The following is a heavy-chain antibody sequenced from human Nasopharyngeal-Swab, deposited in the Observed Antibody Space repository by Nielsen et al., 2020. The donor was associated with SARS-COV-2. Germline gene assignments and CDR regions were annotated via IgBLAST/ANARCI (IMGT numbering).Heavy chain of an antibody. CDR3: AKEVDSSGYYYPTGSFDY. CDR1: GFTFSSYA. J-gene: IGHJ4*02. Sequence: GESLKISCAASGFTFSSYAMSWVRQAPGKGLEWVSAISGSGGSTYYADSVKGRFTISRGNSKNTLYLQMNSLRAEDTAVYYCAKEVDSSGYYYPTGSFDYWGQGTLVTVSS. D-gene: IGHD3-22*01. V-gene: IGHV3-23*01. CDR2: ISGSGGST.